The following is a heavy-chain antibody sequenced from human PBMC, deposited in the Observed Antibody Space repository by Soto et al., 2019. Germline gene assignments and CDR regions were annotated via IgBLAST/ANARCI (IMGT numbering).Heavy chain of an antibody. CDR2: IYYSGST. J-gene: IGHJ4*02. D-gene: IGHD4-17*01. Sequence: SETLSLTCTVSSGSISSSSYYWSWIRQPPGKGLEWIGYIYYSGSTNYNPSLKSRVTISVDTSKNQFSLKLSSVTAADTAVYYCARDYYGDYYFDYWGQGTLVTVSS. CDR1: SGSISSSSYY. V-gene: IGHV4-61*01. CDR3: ARDYYGDYYFDY.